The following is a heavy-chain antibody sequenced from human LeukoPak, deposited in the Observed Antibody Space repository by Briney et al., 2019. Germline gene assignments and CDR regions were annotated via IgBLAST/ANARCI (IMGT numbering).Heavy chain of an antibody. J-gene: IGHJ4*02. CDR1: GFSFIRNG. V-gene: IGHV3-30*18. Sequence: GGSLRLSCAASGFSFIRNGMHWVRQAPGKGLEWVAVISYDGSTKYYADSVRGRFTISRDNSKNTLYLQINSVGAEDTVVYYCSNGDHFYFEYWGQGTLVTVSS. D-gene: IGHD3-3*01. CDR2: ISYDGSTK. CDR3: SNGDHFYFEY.